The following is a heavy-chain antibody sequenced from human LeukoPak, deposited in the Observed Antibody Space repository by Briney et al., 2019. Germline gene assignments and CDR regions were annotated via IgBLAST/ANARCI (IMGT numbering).Heavy chain of an antibody. J-gene: IGHJ6*04. D-gene: IGHD3-10*01. CDR1: GFTFSSYA. CDR2: ISGSGGST. CDR3: AKDLLEWFGISYYYGMDV. V-gene: IGHV3-23*01. Sequence: PGGSLRLSCAASGFTFSSYAMSWVRQAPGKGLEWVSAISGSGGSTYYADSVKGRFTISRDNSKNTLYLQMNSLRAEDTAVYCCAKDLLEWFGISYYYGMDVWGKGTTVTVSS.